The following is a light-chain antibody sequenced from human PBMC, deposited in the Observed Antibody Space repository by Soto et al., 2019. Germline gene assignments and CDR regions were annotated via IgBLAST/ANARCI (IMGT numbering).Light chain of an antibody. CDR2: EVS. Sequence: QSALTQPASVSGSPGQSITISYTGTSSDVGGYNYVSWYQQHPGKAPKLMSYEVSNRPSGVSNRFSGSKSGNTASLTISGLQAEDEADYYCSSYTSSSTFDVFGTGTKGTVL. CDR3: SSYTSSSTFDV. V-gene: IGLV2-14*01. J-gene: IGLJ1*01. CDR1: SSDVGGYNY.